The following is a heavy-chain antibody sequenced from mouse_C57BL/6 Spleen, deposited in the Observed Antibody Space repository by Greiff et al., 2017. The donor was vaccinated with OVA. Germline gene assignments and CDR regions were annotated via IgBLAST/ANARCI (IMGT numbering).Heavy chain of an antibody. CDR1: GYSITSGYY. V-gene: IGHV3-6*01. CDR2: ISYDGSN. Sequence: EVHLVESGPGLVKPSQSLSLSCSVTGYSITSGYYWNWIRQFPGNKLEWMGYISYDGSNNYNPSLKNRISITRDTSKNQFFLKLNSVTTEDTATYDCARDSNYFDYWGQGTTLTVSS. D-gene: IGHD1-1*01. CDR3: ARDSNYFDY. J-gene: IGHJ2*01.